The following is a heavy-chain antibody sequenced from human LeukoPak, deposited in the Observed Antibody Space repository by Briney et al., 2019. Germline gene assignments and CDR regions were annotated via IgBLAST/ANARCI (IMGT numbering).Heavy chain of an antibody. Sequence: SETLSLTCTVSGGSISSYYWSWIRQPAGKGLEWIGRIYTSGGTNYNPSLKSRVTMSVDTSKNQFSLKLSSVTAADTAVYYCARDPVANYDILTGYYTGHMDVWGQGTTVTVSS. J-gene: IGHJ6*02. D-gene: IGHD3-9*01. V-gene: IGHV4-4*07. CDR1: GGSISSYY. CDR3: ARDPVANYDILTGYYTGHMDV. CDR2: IYTSGGT.